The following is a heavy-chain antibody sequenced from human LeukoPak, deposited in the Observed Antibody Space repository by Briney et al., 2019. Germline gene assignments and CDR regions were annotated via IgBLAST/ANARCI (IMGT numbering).Heavy chain of an antibody. CDR3: ARHGPVRYSSSWYGAFDI. J-gene: IGHJ3*02. V-gene: IGHV4-59*08. Sequence: PSEALSLTCTVSGGSISSYYWTWIRQPPGKGLEWIGYVHYSGSTNYKASLKSRVTISVDTSKNQFSLKLSSVTVADTAVYYCARHGPVRYSSSWYGAFDIWGQGTMVTVSS. CDR1: GGSISSYY. D-gene: IGHD6-13*01. CDR2: VHYSGST.